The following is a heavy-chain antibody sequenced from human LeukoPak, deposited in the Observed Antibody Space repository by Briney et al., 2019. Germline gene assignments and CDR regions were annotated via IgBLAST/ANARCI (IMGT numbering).Heavy chain of an antibody. CDR2: INPNSGGT. J-gene: IGHJ4*02. D-gene: IGHD6-13*01. Sequence: ASVKVSCKASGHRSTTFGITWVRQAPGQGLEWMGWINPNSGGTNYAQKFQGRVTMTRDTSISTAYMELSRLRSDDTAVYYCARAEQQLTGSGVPYYFDYWGQGTLVTVSS. CDR3: ARAEQQLTGSGVPYYFDY. V-gene: IGHV1-2*02. CDR1: GHRSTTFG.